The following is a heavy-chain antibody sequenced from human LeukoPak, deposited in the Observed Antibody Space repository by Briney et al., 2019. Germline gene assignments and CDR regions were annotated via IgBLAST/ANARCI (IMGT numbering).Heavy chain of an antibody. Sequence: GGSLRLSCAASGFTFSSYAMSWVRQAPGKGLEWVSSISASGGTTYYADSVKGRFTISRDNSKNTLYLQMSSLRVEDTAVYYCAKEPREYCSTTSCPNWIDPSGQVTLVTVSS. D-gene: IGHD2-2*01. CDR1: GFTFSSYA. V-gene: IGHV3-23*01. J-gene: IGHJ5*02. CDR3: AKEPREYCSTTSCPNWIDP. CDR2: ISASGGTT.